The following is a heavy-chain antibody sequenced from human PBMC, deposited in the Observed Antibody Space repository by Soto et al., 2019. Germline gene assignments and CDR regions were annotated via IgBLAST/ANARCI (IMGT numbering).Heavy chain of an antibody. CDR2: IKSKTDGGTT. CDR1: GFTFSNAW. J-gene: IGHJ6*02. D-gene: IGHD5-12*01. Sequence: GGSLRLSCAASGFTFSNAWMSWVRQAPGKGLEWVGRIKSKTDGGTTDYAAPVKGRFTISRDDSKNTLYLQMNSLKTEDTAVYYCTEDVVPRRDYGMDVWGQGTTVTVSS. CDR3: TEDVVPRRDYGMDV. V-gene: IGHV3-15*01.